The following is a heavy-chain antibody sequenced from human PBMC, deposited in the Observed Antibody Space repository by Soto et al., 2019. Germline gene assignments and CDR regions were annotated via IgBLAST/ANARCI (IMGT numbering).Heavy chain of an antibody. J-gene: IGHJ6*02. CDR2: IYYSGST. CDR3: AREHYGSGSMDV. D-gene: IGHD3-10*01. V-gene: IGHV4-59*01. CDR1: GGSISSYY. Sequence: SETLSLTCTVSGGSISSYYWSWIRQPPGKGLEWIGYIYYSGSTNYNPSLKSRVTISVDTSKNQFSLKLSSVTAADTAVYYCAREHYGSGSMDVWGQGTTVTVSS.